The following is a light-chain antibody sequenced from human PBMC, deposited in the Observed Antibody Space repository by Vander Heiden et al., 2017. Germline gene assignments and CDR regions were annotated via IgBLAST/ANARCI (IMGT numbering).Light chain of an antibody. CDR1: SSDVGSYNL. Sequence: QSALTQPASVSGSPGPSITISCTGTSSDVGSYNLVSWYQQHPGKAPKLMIYGVSKRPSGVSNRFSGSKSGNTASLTISGLQAEDEADYYCCSYAGSSTFDVVFGGGTKLTVL. CDR2: GVS. J-gene: IGLJ2*01. V-gene: IGLV2-23*02. CDR3: CSYAGSSTFDVV.